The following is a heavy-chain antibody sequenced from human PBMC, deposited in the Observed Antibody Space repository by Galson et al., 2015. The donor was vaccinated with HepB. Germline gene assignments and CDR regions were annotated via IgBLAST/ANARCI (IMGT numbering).Heavy chain of an antibody. CDR2: IHGSSRYI. V-gene: IGHV3-21*01. Sequence: SLRLSCAASGFTFSSYTMSWVRQAPGRGLEWVSSIHGSSRYIYYADSLMGRFTISRDNANNSLFLQLNRLEAEDTAVYFCVRDSVWGEDPPNFDNWGQGTLVAVSS. CDR1: GFTFSSYT. J-gene: IGHJ4*02. CDR3: VRDSVWGEDPPNFDN. D-gene: IGHD1-26*01.